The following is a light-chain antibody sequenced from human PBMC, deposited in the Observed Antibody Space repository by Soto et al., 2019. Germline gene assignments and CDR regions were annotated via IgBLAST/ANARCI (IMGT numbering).Light chain of an antibody. J-gene: IGKJ1*01. CDR1: HSFSGH. CDR2: GAS. Sequence: ESMFTHFPDTLTLYPGERAHPSCRASHSFSGHLAWYQQNPGQAPRLLIGGASSRATSIPDRVGGSGSGTVFTLSISRLEPEDFAVYYWQQYSSLWTFGQGTKVDIK. CDR3: QQYSSLWT. V-gene: IGKV3-20*01.